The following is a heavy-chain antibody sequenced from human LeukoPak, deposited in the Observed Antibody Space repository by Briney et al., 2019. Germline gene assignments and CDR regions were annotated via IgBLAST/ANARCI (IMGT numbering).Heavy chain of an antibody. V-gene: IGHV3-23*01. D-gene: IGHD3-22*01. CDR1: GFTFSSYA. Sequence: GGSLRLSCAASGFTFSSYAMSWVRQAPGKGLKWVSAISSTGAGTYYSDSVKGRFTVSRDNSKNTLYLQMNSLRVEDTAIYYCAKDEGYYESSGYYPDYWGQGTLVTVSS. J-gene: IGHJ4*02. CDR2: ISSTGAGT. CDR3: AKDEGYYESSGYYPDY.